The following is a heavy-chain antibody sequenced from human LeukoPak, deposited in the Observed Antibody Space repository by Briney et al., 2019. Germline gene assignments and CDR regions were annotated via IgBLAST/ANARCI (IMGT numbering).Heavy chain of an antibody. D-gene: IGHD3-16*01. CDR3: AKDGAGRHYFDY. Sequence: GGSLRLSCAASGFTFSSYGMHWVRQAPGKGLEWVAFIRYDGSNKYYADSVKGRFTISRDNSKNTLYLQMNSLRDEDTAVYYCAKDGAGRHYFDYWGQGTLVTVSS. CDR2: IRYDGSNK. V-gene: IGHV3-30*02. CDR1: GFTFSSYG. J-gene: IGHJ4*02.